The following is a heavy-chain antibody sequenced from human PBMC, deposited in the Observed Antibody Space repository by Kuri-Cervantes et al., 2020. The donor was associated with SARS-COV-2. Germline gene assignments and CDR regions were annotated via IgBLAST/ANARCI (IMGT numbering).Heavy chain of an antibody. Sequence: SETLSLTCTVSGGSISSSSYYWGWIRQPPGKGLEWIGSIYYSGSTYYNPSLKSRVTISVDTSQNQFSLKLSSVTAADTAVYYCARQMMSSITIFGVVITRNWFDPWGQGTLVTDSS. V-gene: IGHV4-39*01. CDR1: GGSISSSSYY. D-gene: IGHD3-3*01. CDR3: ARQMMSSITIFGVVITRNWFDP. CDR2: IYYSGST. J-gene: IGHJ5*02.